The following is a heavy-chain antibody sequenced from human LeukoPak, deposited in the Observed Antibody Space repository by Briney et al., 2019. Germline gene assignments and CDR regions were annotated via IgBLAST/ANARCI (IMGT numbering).Heavy chain of an antibody. CDR1: GGSISSYY. V-gene: IGHV4-59*08. D-gene: IGHD1-26*01. J-gene: IGHJ4*02. Sequence: PSETLSLTCTVSGGSISSYYWSWLRQPTGKGLEWIGYIHYSGSTNYNPSLKSRVTIPVDPSKNQFSLRLISVTAADTAVYYCARRSTSGSYWDYFDYWGQGTLVTVSS. CDR3: ARRSTSGSYWDYFDY. CDR2: IHYSGST.